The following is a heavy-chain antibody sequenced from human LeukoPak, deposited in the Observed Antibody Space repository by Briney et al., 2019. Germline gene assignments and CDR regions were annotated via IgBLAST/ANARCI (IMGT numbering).Heavy chain of an antibody. CDR1: GYTFTSYA. CDR2: ISAGNGNT. CDR3: ARARPVAAGTTTAVGAYFDY. Sequence: GASVKVSCKASGYTFTSYAMHWVRQAPGQRLEWMGWISAGNGNTKYSQKFQGRVTITRDTSASTAYMELSSLRSEDTAVYYCARARPVAAGTTTAVGAYFDYCGQGTLVTVSS. D-gene: IGHD6-13*01. V-gene: IGHV1-3*01. J-gene: IGHJ4*02.